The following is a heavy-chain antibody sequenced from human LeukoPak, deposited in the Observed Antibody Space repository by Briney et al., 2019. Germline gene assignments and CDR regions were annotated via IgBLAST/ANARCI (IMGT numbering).Heavy chain of an antibody. CDR1: GFTVSSNY. J-gene: IGHJ4*02. V-gene: IGHV3-66*02. Sequence: GGSLRLSCAASGFTVSSNYMSWVRQAPGKGLEWVSVIYSGGSTYYADSVKGRFTISRVNSKNTLYLQMNSLRAEDTAVYYCARDLEGPFDYWGQGTLDTVSS. CDR3: ARDLEGPFDY. CDR2: IYSGGST.